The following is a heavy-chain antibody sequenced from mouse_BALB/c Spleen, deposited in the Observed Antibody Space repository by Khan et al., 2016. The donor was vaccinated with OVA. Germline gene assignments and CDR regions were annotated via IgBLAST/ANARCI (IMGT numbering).Heavy chain of an antibody. D-gene: IGHD2-13*01. CDR1: DYSITSDYA. Sequence: EVQLQESGPGLVKPSQSLSLTCTVTDYSITSDYAWNWIRQFPGNKLEWMGYISYSGSTRYHPSLKSRISFTRDTSKNQFFLQLNSVTPEDTATYYCTSSVYYADAYAMDYWGQGTSVTVSS. CDR2: ISYSGST. CDR3: TSSVYYADAYAMDY. J-gene: IGHJ4*01. V-gene: IGHV3-2*02.